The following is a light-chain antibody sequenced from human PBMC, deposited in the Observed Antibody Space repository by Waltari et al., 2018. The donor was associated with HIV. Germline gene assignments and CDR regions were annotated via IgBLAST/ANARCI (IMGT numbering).Light chain of an antibody. CDR1: ESVSSN. CDR2: GAS. V-gene: IGKV3-15*01. CDR3: QEYNNWPWT. J-gene: IGKJ1*01. Sequence: EIVLPQSPATLSVSPGDRVTLSCRASESVSSNLVWYQQKPGQAPRLVCYGASSSATGIPDRFSGSGAGTEVALTISSLQSEDFAVYDCQEYNNWPWTFGQGTKVEIK.